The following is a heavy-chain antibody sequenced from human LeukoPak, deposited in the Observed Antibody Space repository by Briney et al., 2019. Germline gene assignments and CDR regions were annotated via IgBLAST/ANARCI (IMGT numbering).Heavy chain of an antibody. CDR3: ARGGHVGSSWYFDY. V-gene: IGHV4-34*01. D-gene: IGHD1-26*01. Sequence: PSETLSLTCAVYGGSFSGYYWSWIRQAPGKGLEWIGEINHSGSTNYNPSLKSRVTISVDTPKNQFSLKLSSVTAADTAVYYCARGGHVGSSWYFDYWGQGTLVTVSS. J-gene: IGHJ4*02. CDR2: INHSGST. CDR1: GGSFSGYY.